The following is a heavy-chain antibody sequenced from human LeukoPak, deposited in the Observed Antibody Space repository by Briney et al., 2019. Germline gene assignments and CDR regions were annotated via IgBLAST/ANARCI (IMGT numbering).Heavy chain of an antibody. CDR1: GYTFTSYG. V-gene: IGHV1-18*01. J-gene: IGHJ5*02. CDR2: ISAYNGNT. CDR3: ARSDYGGKGAGDNWLDP. Sequence: GASVKVSCKASGYTFTSYGISWVRQAPGQGLEWMGWISAYNGNTNYAQKLQGRVTMTTDTSTSTAYMELRSLRSDDTAVYYCARSDYGGKGAGDNWLDPWGQGTLVTVSS. D-gene: IGHD4-23*01.